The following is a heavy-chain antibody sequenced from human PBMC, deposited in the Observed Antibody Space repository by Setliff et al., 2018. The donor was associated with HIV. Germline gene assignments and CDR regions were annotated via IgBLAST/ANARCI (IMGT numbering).Heavy chain of an antibody. CDR2: ISIGSGGAI. D-gene: IGHD3-10*01. CDR1: GFTFRNYK. J-gene: IGHJ6*02. CDR3: ARDYLYYNMYNGSPVYGMDV. Sequence: GSLRLSCAASGFTFRNYKFNWVRQAPGRGLEWVSSISIGSGGAIDYADSVQGRFTISRDNSKNSLYLQMNSLRVEDTAVYYCARDYLYYNMYNGSPVYGMDVWGQGTTVTVSS. V-gene: IGHV3-48*03.